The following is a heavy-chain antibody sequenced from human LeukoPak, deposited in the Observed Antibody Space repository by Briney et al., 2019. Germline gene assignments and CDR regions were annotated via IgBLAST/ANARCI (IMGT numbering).Heavy chain of an antibody. J-gene: IGHJ3*02. Sequence: GGSLRLSCAASGFTFSSYWMSWDRQAPGKGLEWVANIKQDGSEKYYVDSVKGRFTISRDNAKNSLYLQMNSLRAEDTAVYYCAREGSSGWPLDAFDIWGQGTMVTVSS. D-gene: IGHD6-19*01. CDR1: GFTFSSYW. CDR3: AREGSSGWPLDAFDI. V-gene: IGHV3-7*01. CDR2: IKQDGSEK.